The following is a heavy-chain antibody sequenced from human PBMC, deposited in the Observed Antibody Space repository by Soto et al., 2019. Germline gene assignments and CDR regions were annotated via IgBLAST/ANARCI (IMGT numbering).Heavy chain of an antibody. J-gene: IGHJ4*02. CDR1: GGSISSNY. Sequence: SETLSLTCTVSGGSISSNYWTWIREPPGKGLEWIGYVYNSGSTNYNPSLKSRVTIPEDTSKSQFSLKVNSMTAADTAVYYCARYRREPVAGYTLDKWGQG. CDR2: VYNSGST. D-gene: IGHD6-13*01. V-gene: IGHV4-59*01. CDR3: ARYRREPVAGYTLDK.